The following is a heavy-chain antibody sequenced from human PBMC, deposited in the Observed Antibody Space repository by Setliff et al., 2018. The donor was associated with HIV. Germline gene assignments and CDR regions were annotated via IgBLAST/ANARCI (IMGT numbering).Heavy chain of an antibody. J-gene: IGHJ6*02. D-gene: IGHD3-10*01. V-gene: IGHV1-3*01. Sequence: VASVKVSCKASGYTFTSYAMHWVRQAPGQRLEWTGWINAGNGNTKYSQKFQGRVTITRDTSASTAYMELSSLRSEDTAVYYCARDSFGGEFTYYYYGMDVWGQGTTVTVSS. CDR3: ARDSFGGEFTYYYYGMDV. CDR2: INAGNGNT. CDR1: GYTFTSYA.